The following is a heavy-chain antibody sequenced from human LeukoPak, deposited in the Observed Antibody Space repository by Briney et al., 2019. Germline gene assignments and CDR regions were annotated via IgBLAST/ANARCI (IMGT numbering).Heavy chain of an antibody. CDR1: GDTFTTYD. Sequence: ASVKVSCKASGDTFTTYDMHWVRQAPGQGLEWMGIINPSGGTTIYAQKFQGRVTMTRDTSTNTICMELSSLRSEDTAVYYCARGPGSGQPDYWGQGTLVTVSS. CDR3: ARGPGSGQPDY. J-gene: IGHJ4*02. D-gene: IGHD6-19*01. CDR2: INPSGGTT. V-gene: IGHV1-46*01.